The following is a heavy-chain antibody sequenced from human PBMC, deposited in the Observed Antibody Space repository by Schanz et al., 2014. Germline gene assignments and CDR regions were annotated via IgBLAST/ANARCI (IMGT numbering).Heavy chain of an antibody. Sequence: QLQLVQSGAEVKKPGSSVKVSCKLSGGTFSSYTISWMRQAPGQGLEWMGRIIPILGIANYAQNFQGRVTITADKSTRTAYMERTSLRSEYTAVYYCARDGGEVVRGVIEGVNHYYYGMDVWGQGTTVTVSS. CDR1: GGTFSSYT. CDR3: ARDGGEVVRGVIEGVNHYYYGMDV. J-gene: IGHJ6*02. D-gene: IGHD3-10*01. CDR2: IIPILGIA. V-gene: IGHV1-69*08.